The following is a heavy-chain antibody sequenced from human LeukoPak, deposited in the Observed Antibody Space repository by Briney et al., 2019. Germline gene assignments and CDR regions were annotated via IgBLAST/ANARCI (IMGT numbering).Heavy chain of an antibody. Sequence: PSETLSLTCTVSGGSISSYYWSWIRQPPGKGLEWIGYIYYSGSTNYNPSLKSRVTISADTSKSRFSLKLSSVTAADTAVYYCARDRGFPYGSGTYYYYGMDVWGQGTTVTVSS. J-gene: IGHJ6*02. CDR2: IYYSGST. D-gene: IGHD3-10*01. CDR1: GGSISSYY. CDR3: ARDRGFPYGSGTYYYYGMDV. V-gene: IGHV4-59*01.